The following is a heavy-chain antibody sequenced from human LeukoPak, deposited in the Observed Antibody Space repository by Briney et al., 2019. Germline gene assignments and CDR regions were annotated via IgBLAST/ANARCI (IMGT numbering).Heavy chain of an antibody. CDR3: ARLMGYCSGAGPCLSNYYYYGMDV. D-gene: IGHD2-15*01. V-gene: IGHV3-7*03. CDR2: INEGGNEK. J-gene: IGHJ6*02. CDR1: GFTFRNYW. Sequence: GGSLRLSCAASGFTFRNYWMSWVRQVPGKGLEWVVNINEGGNEKNYVDSVKGRFTAPRDNAQNSLYLQMNSLRVEDTAVYYCARLMGYCSGAGPCLSNYYYYGMDVWGQGTTVTVSS.